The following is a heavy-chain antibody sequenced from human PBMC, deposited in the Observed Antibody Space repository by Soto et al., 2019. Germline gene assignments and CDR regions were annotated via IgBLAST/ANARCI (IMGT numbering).Heavy chain of an antibody. V-gene: IGHV1-69*08. CDR3: AREGNEGPARIYYYYYMDV. J-gene: IGHJ6*03. CDR1: GGTFSSYT. D-gene: IGHD1-1*01. CDR2: IIPILGIA. Sequence: QVQLVQSGAEVKKPGSSVKVSCKASGGTFSSYTISWVRQAPGQGLEWMGRIIPILGIANYAQKFQGRVTITADKSTSTAYMELSSLRSEYTAVYYCAREGNEGPARIYYYYYMDVWGKGTTVTVSS.